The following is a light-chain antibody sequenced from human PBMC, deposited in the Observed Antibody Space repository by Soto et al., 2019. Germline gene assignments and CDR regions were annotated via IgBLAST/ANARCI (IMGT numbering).Light chain of an antibody. V-gene: IGLV1-44*01. CDR1: SSNIGSNT. J-gene: IGLJ1*01. CDR3: AAWDDSLNGYV. Sequence: QSGLTQPRSASGTPGQRVTIPCYGSSSNIGSNTVNWYQQLPGTAPKPLIYSNNQRPSGVPDRFSGSKSGTSASLAISGLQSEDEADYYCAAWDDSLNGYVFGTGTKVTVL. CDR2: SNN.